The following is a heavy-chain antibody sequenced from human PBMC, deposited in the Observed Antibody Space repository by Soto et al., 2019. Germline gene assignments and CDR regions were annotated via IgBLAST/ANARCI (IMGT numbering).Heavy chain of an antibody. V-gene: IGHV3-23*01. CDR3: AKDSLIPMIVVVNGNFDY. Sequence: EVQLLESGGGLVQPGGSLRLSCTASGFTFSSYAMSWVRQAPGKGLEWVSAISGSGGSTYYADSVKGRFTISRDNSKNTLYLQMNILRSADTAVYYCAKDSLIPMIVVVNGNFDYWGQGTLVTVSS. J-gene: IGHJ4*02. CDR2: ISGSGGST. D-gene: IGHD3-22*01. CDR1: GFTFSSYA.